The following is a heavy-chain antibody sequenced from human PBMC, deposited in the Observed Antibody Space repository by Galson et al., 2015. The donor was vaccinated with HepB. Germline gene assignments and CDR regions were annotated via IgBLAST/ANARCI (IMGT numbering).Heavy chain of an antibody. Sequence: CAISGDSVSSNSAAWNWIRQSPSIGLEWLGRTYYRSKWYNGNVVSEKSRITINPATSKNQFSLQLNSVTPEDTAVYYCARERSSMVRGVIITDSLDYWGQGTLVTVSS. J-gene: IGHJ4*02. CDR1: GDSVSSNSAA. CDR2: TYYRSKWYN. D-gene: IGHD3-10*01. V-gene: IGHV6-1*01. CDR3: ARERSSMVRGVIITDSLDY.